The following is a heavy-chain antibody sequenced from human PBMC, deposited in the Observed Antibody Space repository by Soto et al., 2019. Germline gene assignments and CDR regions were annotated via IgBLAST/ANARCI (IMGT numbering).Heavy chain of an antibody. V-gene: IGHV4-4*07. CDR1: GGSISSYY. CDR3: ALTTVTYYYYYGMDV. Sequence: SETLSLTCTVSGGSISSYYWSWIRQPAGKGLEWIGRIHTSGSTNYNPSLKSRVTMSVDTSKNQFSLKLSSVTAADTAVCYCALTTVTYYYYYGMDVWGQGTTVTVSS. D-gene: IGHD4-4*01. CDR2: IHTSGST. J-gene: IGHJ6*02.